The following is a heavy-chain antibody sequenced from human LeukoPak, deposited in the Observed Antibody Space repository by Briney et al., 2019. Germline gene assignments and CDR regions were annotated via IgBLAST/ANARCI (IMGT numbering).Heavy chain of an antibody. Sequence: SETLSLTCTVSGGSLSTYYWSWIRQPPGKGLEWIGYIYYSGSTNYNPSLKRRVTISVDTSKNQFSLKLSSVTAADTAVYYCAKKLHFGSGTYGSSFDYWGQGTLVTVSS. CDR3: AKKLHFGSGTYGSSFDY. CDR1: GGSLSTYY. J-gene: IGHJ4*02. V-gene: IGHV4-59*01. D-gene: IGHD3-10*01. CDR2: IYYSGST.